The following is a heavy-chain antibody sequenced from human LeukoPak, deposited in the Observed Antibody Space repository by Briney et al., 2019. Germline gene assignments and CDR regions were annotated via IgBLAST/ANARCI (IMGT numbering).Heavy chain of an antibody. J-gene: IGHJ4*02. Sequence: PSETLSLTCAVYGGSFSGYYWSWIRQPPGKGLEWIGEINHSGSTNYNPSLKSRVTISVDTSKSQFSLKLGSVTAADTAVYYCARGTQTYYDKAPVDYWGQGTLVTVSS. D-gene: IGHD3-22*01. CDR2: INHSGST. V-gene: IGHV4-34*01. CDR1: GGSFSGYY. CDR3: ARGTQTYYDKAPVDY.